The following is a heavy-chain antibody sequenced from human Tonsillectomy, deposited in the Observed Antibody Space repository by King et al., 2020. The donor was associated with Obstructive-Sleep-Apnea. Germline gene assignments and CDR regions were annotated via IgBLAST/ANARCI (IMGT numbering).Heavy chain of an antibody. Sequence: QLVQYGGGLVQPGGSLRLSCAASGFTFSNYAMSWLRQAPGKGLEWVSAIGGSGDSIFYADSVKGRFTISRDNSKNTLYLQMNSLRAEDTAVYYCAKDHYLVRWNYWGQGTLVTVSS. CDR3: AKDHYLVRWNY. J-gene: IGHJ4*02. V-gene: IGHV3-23*04. CDR1: GFTFSNYA. CDR2: IGGSGDSI. D-gene: IGHD3-16*01.